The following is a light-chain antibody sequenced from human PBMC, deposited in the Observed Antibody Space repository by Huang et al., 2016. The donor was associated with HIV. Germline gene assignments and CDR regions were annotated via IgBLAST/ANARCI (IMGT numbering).Light chain of an antibody. J-gene: IGKJ4*01. Sequence: EIVLTQSPGTLSLSPGERATLSCRASPSLGSSSLAWYQQKAGQAPRLLMYGASSRATGIPDMFRGSGSGTDFILSISRLEPEDFAVYYCQQYDSSPVTFGGGTKVEIK. CDR1: PSLGSSS. CDR2: GAS. CDR3: QQYDSSPVT. V-gene: IGKV3-20*01.